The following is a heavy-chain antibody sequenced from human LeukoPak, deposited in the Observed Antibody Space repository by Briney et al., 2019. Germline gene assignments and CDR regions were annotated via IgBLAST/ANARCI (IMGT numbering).Heavy chain of an antibody. V-gene: IGHV3-48*03. CDR2: ITSDGTNM. D-gene: IGHD5-12*01. J-gene: IGHJ3*01. CDR1: GFIFSNYE. CDR3: AKRGGIVATIYAFDL. Sequence: HPGGSLRLSCAASGFIFSNYEMNWVRQAPGKGLEWVSYITSDGTNMYYADSVKGRFTISSDNSKNTLYLQMNSLRAEDTAVYYCAKRGGIVATIYAFDLWGQGTMVTVSS.